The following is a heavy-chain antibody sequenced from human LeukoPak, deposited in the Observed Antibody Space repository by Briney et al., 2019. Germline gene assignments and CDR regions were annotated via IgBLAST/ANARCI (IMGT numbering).Heavy chain of an antibody. V-gene: IGHV4-39*01. Sequence: KSSETLSLTCTVSGGSISSSSYYWGWIRQPPGKGLEWIGSIYYSGGTYYNPSLKSRVTISVDTSKNQFSLKLSSVTAADTAVYYCASPVQLLWFGELYNYHAFDIWGQGTMVTVSS. CDR3: ASPVQLLWFGELYNYHAFDI. CDR1: GGSISSSSYY. CDR2: IYYSGGT. J-gene: IGHJ3*02. D-gene: IGHD3-10*01.